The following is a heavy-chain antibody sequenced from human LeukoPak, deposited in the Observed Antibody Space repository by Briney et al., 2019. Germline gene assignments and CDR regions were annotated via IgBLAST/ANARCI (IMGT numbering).Heavy chain of an antibody. V-gene: IGHV3-21*01. CDR3: ARVGDTVVVVAATEAFDI. J-gene: IGHJ3*02. CDR1: GFTFSSYS. CDR2: ISSSSSYI. Sequence: GGSLRLSCAASGFTFSSYSMNWVRQAPGKGLEWVSSISSSSSYIYYADSVKGRFTISRDNAKNSLYLQMNSLRAEDTAVYYCARVGDTVVVVAATEAFDIWGQGTMVTVSS. D-gene: IGHD2-15*01.